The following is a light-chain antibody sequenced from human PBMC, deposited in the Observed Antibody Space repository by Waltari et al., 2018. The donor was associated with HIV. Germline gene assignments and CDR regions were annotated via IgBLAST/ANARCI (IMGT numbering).Light chain of an antibody. J-gene: IGLJ1*01. V-gene: IGLV7-43*01. CDR3: LLYYGGGRPYV. Sequence: QTVVTQEPSLTVSPGGTVTLTCASSTGAVTSDYYPTWFQQKPGQAPRVLIYRTSSKLSWPPARFSGSLLGGKAARTLSGVQPEDEAEYYCLLYYGGGRPYVFGTGTKVTVL. CDR1: TGAVTSDYY. CDR2: RTS.